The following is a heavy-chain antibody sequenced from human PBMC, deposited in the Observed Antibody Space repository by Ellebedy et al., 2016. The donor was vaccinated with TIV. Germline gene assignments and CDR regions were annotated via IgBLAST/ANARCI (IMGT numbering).Heavy chain of an antibody. D-gene: IGHD6-25*01. CDR2: IYPGDSDT. CDR3: ARAATGEKYSQFGLDV. V-gene: IGHV5-51*01. J-gene: IGHJ6*02. CDR1: GYNFPHYW. Sequence: PGGSLRLSCEGSGYNFPHYWIAWVRQMPGKGLEWMGSIYPGDSDTRYSQSFQGQASISVDASTGTAYLQWSSLKAADTATYYCARAATGEKYSQFGLDVWGQGTTVTVSS.